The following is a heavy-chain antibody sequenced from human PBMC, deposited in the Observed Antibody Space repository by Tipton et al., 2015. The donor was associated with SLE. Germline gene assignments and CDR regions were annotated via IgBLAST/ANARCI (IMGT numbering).Heavy chain of an antibody. J-gene: IGHJ6*03. CDR1: GGSISSYY. V-gene: IGHV4-59*01. Sequence: LRLSCTVSGGSISSYYWSWIRQPPGKGLEWIGYIYYSGSTNYNPSLKSRVTISVDMSKNQFSLKLSSVTAADTAVYYCARGSSSSSYYYYYMDVWGKGTTVTVSS. CDR3: ARGSSSSSYYYYYMDV. CDR2: IYYSGST. D-gene: IGHD6-6*01.